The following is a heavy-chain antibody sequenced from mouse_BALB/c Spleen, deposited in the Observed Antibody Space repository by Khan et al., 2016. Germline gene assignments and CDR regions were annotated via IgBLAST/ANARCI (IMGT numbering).Heavy chain of an antibody. V-gene: IGHV4-1*02. CDR2: INIDSSTI. Sequence: EVQLVESGGGLVQPGGSLKLSCAASGFDFSRYWMSWVRKAPGKGLEWIGEINIDSSTIIYTPSLKDKFIISRDNVKNTLYLQMSKVRSEDTALYYCARTWYYGFLTSCGPGTLVSVSA. D-gene: IGHD1-1*01. CDR3: ARTWYYGFLTS. CDR1: GFDFSRYW. J-gene: IGHJ3*01.